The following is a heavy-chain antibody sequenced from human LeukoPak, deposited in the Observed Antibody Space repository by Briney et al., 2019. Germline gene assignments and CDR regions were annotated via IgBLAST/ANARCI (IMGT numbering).Heavy chain of an antibody. V-gene: IGHV3-48*02. J-gene: IGHJ4*02. D-gene: IGHD6-25*01. CDR2: ISSSSSTI. Sequence: GGSLRLSCAASGFTFSSYSMNWVRQAPGKGLEWVSYISSSSSTIYYADSVKGRFTISRDNAKNSLYLQMNSLRDEDTAVYYCARDAVQRGYSRGFDYWGQGTLVTVSS. CDR3: ARDAVQRGYSRGFDY. CDR1: GFTFSSYS.